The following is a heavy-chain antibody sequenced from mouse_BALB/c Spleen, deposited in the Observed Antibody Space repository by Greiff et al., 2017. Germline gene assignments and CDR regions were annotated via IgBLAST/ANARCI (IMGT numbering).Heavy chain of an antibody. Sequence: VQLVESGPGLVQPSQSLSITCTVSGFSLTSYGVHWVRPSPGKGLEWLGVIWGGGSTDYNAAFISRLSISKDNSKSQVFFKMNSLQANDTAIYYCARNWVRYAMDYWGQGTSVTVSS. CDR3: ARNWVRYAMDY. CDR1: GFSLTSYG. V-gene: IGHV2-2*02. D-gene: IGHD2-14*01. CDR2: IWGGGST. J-gene: IGHJ4*01.